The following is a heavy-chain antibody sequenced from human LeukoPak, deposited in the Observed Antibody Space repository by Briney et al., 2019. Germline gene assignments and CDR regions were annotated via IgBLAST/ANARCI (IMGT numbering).Heavy chain of an antibody. J-gene: IGHJ5*02. CDR2: ISAYNGNT. D-gene: IGHD6-13*01. V-gene: IGHV1-18*01. CDR1: GYTFTSYG. Sequence: ASVKVSCKASGYTFTSYGISWARQAPGQGLEWMGWISAYNGNTNYAQKLQGRVTMATDTSTSTAYMELRSLRSDDTAVYYCAREYSSSWYDSWFDPWGQGTLVTVSS. CDR3: AREYSSSWYDSWFDP.